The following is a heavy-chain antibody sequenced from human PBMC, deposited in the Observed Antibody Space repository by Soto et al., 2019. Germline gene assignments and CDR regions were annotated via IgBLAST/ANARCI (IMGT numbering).Heavy chain of an antibody. J-gene: IGHJ5*02. V-gene: IGHV5-51*01. D-gene: IGHD2-2*03. Sequence: KGLEWMGIIFPSDSDTRYSPSFQGQVTISADRSTSTVFLQWDSLKASETAVYFCDRKAKSGYLRSLHPWGHAILVTVSS. CDR3: DRKAKSGYLRSLHP. CDR2: IFPSDSDT.